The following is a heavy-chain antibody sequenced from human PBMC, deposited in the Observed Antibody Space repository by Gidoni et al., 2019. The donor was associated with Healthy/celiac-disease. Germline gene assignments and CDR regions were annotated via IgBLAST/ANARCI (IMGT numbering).Heavy chain of an antibody. CDR2: ISYDGSNK. D-gene: IGHD3-22*01. V-gene: IGHV3-30-3*01. Sequence: QVQLVESGGGLVQPGRSLSLSCAASGFTFRSYAMHWVRQAPGKGLGWVAVISYDGSNKYYADSVKGRFTISRDNSKNTLYLQMNSLRAEDTAVYYCARDDYDSSGYYFDYWGQGTLVTVSS. J-gene: IGHJ4*02. CDR3: ARDDYDSSGYYFDY. CDR1: GFTFRSYA.